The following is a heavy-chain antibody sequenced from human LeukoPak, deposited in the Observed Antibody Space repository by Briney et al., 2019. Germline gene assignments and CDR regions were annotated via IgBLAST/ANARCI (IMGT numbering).Heavy chain of an antibody. CDR1: GGSISNYY. D-gene: IGHD5-18*01. CDR3: ARTNERGYMDY. CDR2: IYYTGST. Sequence: SETLSLTCTVSGGSISNYYWTWIRQPPGKGLEWIGYIYYTGSTNYNPSLKSRVSISVDTSNNQFSLKLSSVTAADTAVYYCARTNERGYMDYWGQGTLVTVSS. V-gene: IGHV4-59*08. J-gene: IGHJ4*02.